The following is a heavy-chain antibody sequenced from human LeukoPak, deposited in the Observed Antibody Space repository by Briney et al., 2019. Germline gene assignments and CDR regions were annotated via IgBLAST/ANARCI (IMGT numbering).Heavy chain of an antibody. D-gene: IGHD2-2*01. V-gene: IGHV1-2*02. J-gene: IGHJ4*02. CDR3: AREPPYTGHCDITTCDVSRFDL. CDR2: INPTNGGT. CDR1: RNIFTVYF. Sequence: GASVKVSCKASRNIFTVYFIRWVRQAPGQGLEWMGWINPTNGGTNPAEKFQGRVTMTRDTSLSTAFMELTGLTSDDTAVYFCAREPPYTGHCDITTCDVSRFDLWGQGTLVTVSS.